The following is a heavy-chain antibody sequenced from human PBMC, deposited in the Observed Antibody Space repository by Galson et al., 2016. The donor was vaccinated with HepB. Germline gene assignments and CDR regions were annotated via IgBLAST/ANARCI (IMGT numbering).Heavy chain of an antibody. CDR2: VSWNSGSV. V-gene: IGHV3-9*01. D-gene: IGHD1-1*01. CDR3: AKDIRNWDGDSFYYYGLDV. CDR1: GFNFDDYG. Sequence: SLRLSCAASGFNFDDYGMHWFRQAPGKGLEWVSGVSWNSGSVGYADPVKGRFTISRDNAKKYVYLQISSLRTEDTALYFCAKDIRNWDGDSFYYYGLDVWGQGTTVTVSS. J-gene: IGHJ6*02.